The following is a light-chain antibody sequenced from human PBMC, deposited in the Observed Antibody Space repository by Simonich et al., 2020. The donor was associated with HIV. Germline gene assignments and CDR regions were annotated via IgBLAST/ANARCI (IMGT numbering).Light chain of an antibody. Sequence: QSALPQPPSASGSPGQSVTISCTGTSSDVGGYNYVSWYQQHPGKAPKLMIYEVSKRPSGVPDRFSGSKSDNTASLTVSGLQAEDEADYYGSSYAGSNNLIFGGGTKLTVL. V-gene: IGLV2-8*01. CDR3: SSYAGSNNLI. CDR1: SSDVGGYNY. CDR2: EVS. J-gene: IGLJ2*01.